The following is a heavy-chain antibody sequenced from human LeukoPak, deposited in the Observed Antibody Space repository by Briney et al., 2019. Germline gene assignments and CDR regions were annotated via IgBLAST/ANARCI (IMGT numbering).Heavy chain of an antibody. CDR2: IYYSGST. Sequence: SETLSLTCTVSGGSISSSSYYWGWIRQPPGKGLEWLGSIYYSGSTYYNPSLKSRVTISVDTSKNQFSLKLSSVTAADTAVYYCASLGIYYYDSSGYPDYWGQGTLVTVSS. CDR3: ASLGIYYYDSSGYPDY. D-gene: IGHD3-22*01. V-gene: IGHV4-39*01. J-gene: IGHJ4*02. CDR1: GGSISSSSYY.